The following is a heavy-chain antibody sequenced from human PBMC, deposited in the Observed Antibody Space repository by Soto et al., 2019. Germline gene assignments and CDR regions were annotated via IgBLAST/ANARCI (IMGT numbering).Heavy chain of an antibody. Sequence: PSETLSLTCTVSGGSISSYYWSWIRQPPGKGLEWIGYIYYSGSTNYNPSLKSRVTISVDTPKNQFSLKLSSVTAADTAVYYCARPQQRITGTTPWFDPWGQGTLVTVSS. CDR1: GGSISSYY. J-gene: IGHJ5*02. D-gene: IGHD1-20*01. CDR2: IYYSGST. CDR3: ARPQQRITGTTPWFDP. V-gene: IGHV4-59*08.